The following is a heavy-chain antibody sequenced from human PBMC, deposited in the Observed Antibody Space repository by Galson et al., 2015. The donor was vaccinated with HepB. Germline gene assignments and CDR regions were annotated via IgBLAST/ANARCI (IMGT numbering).Heavy chain of an antibody. CDR1: GFTFSSYA. V-gene: IGHV3-23*01. CDR3: AREGRIAQWELPYYYYYYGMDV. CDR2: ISGSGGST. Sequence: SLRLSCAASGFTFSSYAMSWVRQAPGKELEWVSAISGSGGSTYYADSVKGRFTISRDNSKNTLYLQMNSLRAEDTAVYYCAREGRIAQWELPYYYYYYGMDVWGQGTTVTVSS. J-gene: IGHJ6*02. D-gene: IGHD1-26*01.